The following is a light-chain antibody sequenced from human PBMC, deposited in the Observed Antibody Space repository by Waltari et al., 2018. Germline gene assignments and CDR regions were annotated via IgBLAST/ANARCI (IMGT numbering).Light chain of an antibody. J-gene: IGKJ1*01. CDR3: QHYVSLPAT. Sequence: EIVLTQSPGTLSLSPGERATLSCRASQSISKYLDWYQQRPGNAPRLLIYHASIRAIGIPDRFSGSGSGTDFSLTISRLEPEDFAVYYCQHYVSLPATFGQGTTVEVK. CDR1: QSISKY. CDR2: HAS. V-gene: IGKV3-20*01.